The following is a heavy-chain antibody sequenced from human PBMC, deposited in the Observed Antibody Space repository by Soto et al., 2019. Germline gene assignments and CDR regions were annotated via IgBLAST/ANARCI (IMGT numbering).Heavy chain of an antibody. J-gene: IGHJ4*02. V-gene: IGHV1-18*01. Sequence: QVQLVQSGAEVKKPGASVKVSCKASGYTFTNFGISWVRQAPGQGLEWMGWISAYNGNTNYAQKFQGRVTMTTATSTRTAYMEVRSLRFHDTAVYYCARGVTPIDYWGQGTLVTVSS. CDR2: ISAYNGNT. CDR1: GYTFTNFG. CDR3: ARGVTPIDY. D-gene: IGHD2-21*02.